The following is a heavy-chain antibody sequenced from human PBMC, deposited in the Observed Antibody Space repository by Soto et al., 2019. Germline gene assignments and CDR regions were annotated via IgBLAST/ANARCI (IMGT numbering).Heavy chain of an antibody. D-gene: IGHD2-15*01. CDR2: IYYSGST. Sequence: SETLSLTCTVSGGSISSYYWSWIRQPPGKGLEWIGYIYYSGSTNYNPSLKSRVTISVDTSKNQFSLKLSSVTAADTAVYYCARHSEVENWFDPWGQGTLVTGSS. V-gene: IGHV4-59*08. CDR3: ARHSEVENWFDP. CDR1: GGSISSYY. J-gene: IGHJ5*02.